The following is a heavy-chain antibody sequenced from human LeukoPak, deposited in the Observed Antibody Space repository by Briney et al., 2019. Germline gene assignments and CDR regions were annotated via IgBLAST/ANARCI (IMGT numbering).Heavy chain of an antibody. Sequence: GGSLRLSCAASGFTFSSYYMHWVRQAPRKGLVWVSRINNDGSRTRYADSVKGRFTISRDNAKNTLYLQMNSLRPEDTAVYYCARSPILRYFDWLPPNNWFDPWGQGTLVTVSS. CDR1: GFTFSSYY. CDR3: ARSPILRYFDWLPPNNWFDP. CDR2: INNDGSRT. V-gene: IGHV3-74*01. D-gene: IGHD3-9*01. J-gene: IGHJ5*02.